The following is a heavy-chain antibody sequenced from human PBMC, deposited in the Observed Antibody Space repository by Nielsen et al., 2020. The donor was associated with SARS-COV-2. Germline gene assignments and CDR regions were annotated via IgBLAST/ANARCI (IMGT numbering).Heavy chain of an antibody. CDR1: GGSISGSEYY. V-gene: IGHV4-30-4*01. CDR3: ARDWSVQLGGYDAFDI. D-gene: IGHD7-27*01. Sequence: SETLSLTCTVSGGSISGSEYYWSWIRQPPEKGLEWIGYIHYSGTAYYSPSLTSRVSISVDTSKNQFSLKVNSVTAADTAVYYCARDWSVQLGGYDAFDIWGQGTMVTVSS. J-gene: IGHJ3*02. CDR2: IHYSGTA.